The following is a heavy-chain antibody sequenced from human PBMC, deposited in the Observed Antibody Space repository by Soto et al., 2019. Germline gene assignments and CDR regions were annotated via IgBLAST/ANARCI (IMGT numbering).Heavy chain of an antibody. CDR1: GFTFSSYL. Sequence: GGSLRLSCAASGFTFSSYLMHWVRQAPGKGLVWVSRNNSDGSSTSYADSVKGRFTISRDNAKNTLYLQMNSLRAEDTAVYYCARDPPIEGYFDWLLSGDYYYGMDVWGQGTTVTVSS. D-gene: IGHD3-9*01. CDR2: NNSDGSST. CDR3: ARDPPIEGYFDWLLSGDYYYGMDV. J-gene: IGHJ6*02. V-gene: IGHV3-74*01.